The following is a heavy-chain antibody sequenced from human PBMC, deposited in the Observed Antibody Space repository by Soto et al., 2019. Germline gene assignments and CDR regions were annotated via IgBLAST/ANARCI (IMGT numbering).Heavy chain of an antibody. CDR3: ARLSDCSGGSCFTSRWFDP. D-gene: IGHD2-15*01. CDR1: GYSFTSYW. J-gene: IGHJ5*02. V-gene: IGHV5-10-1*01. Sequence: GESLKISCKGSGYSFTSYWISWVRQMPGKGLEWMGRIDPSDSYTNYSPSFQGHVTISADKSISTAYLQWSSLKASDTAMYYCARLSDCSGGSCFTSRWFDPWGQGILVTVSS. CDR2: IDPSDSYT.